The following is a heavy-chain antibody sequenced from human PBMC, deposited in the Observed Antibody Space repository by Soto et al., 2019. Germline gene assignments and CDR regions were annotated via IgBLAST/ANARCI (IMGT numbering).Heavy chain of an antibody. CDR1: GYSFSNYL. CDR2: IYPGDSDI. V-gene: IGHV5-51*01. Sequence: GESLKISCKVSGYSFSNYLIGWVRQMPGKGLEWMGIIYPGDSDIRYSPSFQGQVTISADKSISTAYLQWRSLKASDTATYYCARRDGFKIDYWGQGTPVTVSS. CDR3: ARRDGFKIDY. J-gene: IGHJ4*02. D-gene: IGHD5-12*01.